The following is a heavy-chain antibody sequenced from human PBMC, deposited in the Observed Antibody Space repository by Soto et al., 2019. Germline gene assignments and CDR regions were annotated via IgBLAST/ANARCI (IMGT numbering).Heavy chain of an antibody. Sequence: PGGSLRLSCAASGFTFSSYGMHWVRQAPGKGLEWVAVISGSGGSTYYADSVKGRFTISRDNSKNTLYLQMNSLRAEDTAVYYCAKFGIAVAHDLWGRGTLVTVSS. CDR1: GFTFSSYG. J-gene: IGHJ2*01. V-gene: IGHV3-23*01. D-gene: IGHD6-19*01. CDR3: AKFGIAVAHDL. CDR2: ISGSGGST.